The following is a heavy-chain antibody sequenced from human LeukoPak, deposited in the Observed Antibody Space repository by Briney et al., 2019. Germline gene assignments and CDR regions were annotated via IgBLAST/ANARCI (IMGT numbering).Heavy chain of an antibody. Sequence: PGGSLRLSCAASGFTVSSNYMAWVRQAPGKGLEWVSIIYSGGTTYYADSVKGRVTISRDNSQKTLYLQMNSLRAEDTAIYYCAKSEGVATMAIFDYWGQGTRVTVSS. V-gene: IGHV3-53*01. CDR3: AKSEGVATMAIFDY. J-gene: IGHJ4*02. D-gene: IGHD3-10*01. CDR2: IYSGGTT. CDR1: GFTVSSNY.